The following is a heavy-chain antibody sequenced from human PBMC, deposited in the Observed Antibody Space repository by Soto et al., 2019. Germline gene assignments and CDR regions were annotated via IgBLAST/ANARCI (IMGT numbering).Heavy chain of an antibody. Sequence: EVQLVESGGGLVQPGGSLRLSCAASGFTFSSYWMHWVRQAPGNGLVWVSRIKSDGSGTYYADSVKGRLTISRDNAKTTLYLQMNSLRAEDTAVYYCARGDGDYYDGNGYLGRHWGQGTLVTVSS. CDR1: GFTFSSYW. CDR3: ARGDGDYYDGNGYLGRH. CDR2: IKSDGSGT. J-gene: IGHJ4*02. V-gene: IGHV3-74*01. D-gene: IGHD3-22*01.